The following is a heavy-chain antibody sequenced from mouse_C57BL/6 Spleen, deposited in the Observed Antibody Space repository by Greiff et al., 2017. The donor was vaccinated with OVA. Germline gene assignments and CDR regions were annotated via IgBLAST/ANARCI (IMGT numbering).Heavy chain of an antibody. J-gene: IGHJ2*01. CDR1: GYTFTSYT. Sequence: VQLQESGAELARPGASVKMSCKASGYTFTSYTMHWVKQRPGQGLEWIGYINPSSGYTKYNQKFKDKATLTADKSSSTAYMQLSSLTSEDSAVYYCARGADYDGYYFVYWGQGTTLTVSS. D-gene: IGHD2-4*01. CDR3: ARGADYDGYYFVY. CDR2: INPSSGYT. V-gene: IGHV1-4*01.